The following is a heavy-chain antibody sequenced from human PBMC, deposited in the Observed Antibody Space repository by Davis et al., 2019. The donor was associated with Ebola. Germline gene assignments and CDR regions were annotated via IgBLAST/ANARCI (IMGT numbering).Heavy chain of an antibody. Sequence: SETLSLTCTVSGGSISSSSYYWGWIRQPPGKGLEWIGSIYYSGSTYYNPSLKSRVTISVDTSKNQFFLKLSSVTAADTAVYYCARLGYSYGYPLLYYYYGMDVWGKGTTVTVSS. CDR2: IYYSGST. D-gene: IGHD5-18*01. J-gene: IGHJ6*04. CDR3: ARLGYSYGYPLLYYYYGMDV. CDR1: GGSISSSSYY. V-gene: IGHV4-39*01.